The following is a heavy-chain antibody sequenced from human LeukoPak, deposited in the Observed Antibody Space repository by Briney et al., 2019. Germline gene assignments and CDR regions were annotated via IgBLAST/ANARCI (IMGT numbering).Heavy chain of an antibody. D-gene: IGHD3-3*01. CDR2: ISGSGGST. CDR3: AKARASIFGVVDDFDY. J-gene: IGHJ4*02. Sequence: GGSLRLSCAASGFTFSSYAMSWVRQAPGKGLEWVSAISGSGGSTYYADSVKGRFTTSRDNSKNTLYLQMNSLRAEDTAVYYCAKARASIFGVVDDFDYWGQGTLVTVSS. V-gene: IGHV3-23*01. CDR1: GFTFSSYA.